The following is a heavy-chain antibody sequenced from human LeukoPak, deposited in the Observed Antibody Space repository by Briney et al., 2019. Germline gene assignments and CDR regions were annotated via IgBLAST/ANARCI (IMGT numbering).Heavy chain of an antibody. D-gene: IGHD2-21*02. V-gene: IGHV3-21*01. CDR1: GFTFSSYS. CDR2: ISSSSSYI. CDR3: ARDRTGVYCGGDCYLGGFDP. J-gene: IGHJ5*02. Sequence: GGSLRLSCAASGFTFSSYSMNWVRQAPGKGLEWVSSISSSSSYIYYADSVKGRFTISRDNAKNSLYPQMSSLRAEDTAVYYCARDRTGVYCGGDCYLGGFDPWGQGTLVTVSS.